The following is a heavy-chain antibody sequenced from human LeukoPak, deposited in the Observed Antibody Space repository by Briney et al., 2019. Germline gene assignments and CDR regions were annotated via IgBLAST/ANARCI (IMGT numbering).Heavy chain of an antibody. CDR2: INPNSGGT. V-gene: IGHV1-2*02. CDR1: GYTFTGYY. J-gene: IGHJ4*02. D-gene: IGHD6-19*01. Sequence: ASVKVSCKASGYTFTGYYMHWVRQAPGQGLGWMGWINPNSGGTNYAQKFQGRVTMTRDTSISTAYMELSRLRSDDTAVYYCARGAYSSGWYEGELDYWGQGTLVTVSS. CDR3: ARGAYSSGWYEGELDY.